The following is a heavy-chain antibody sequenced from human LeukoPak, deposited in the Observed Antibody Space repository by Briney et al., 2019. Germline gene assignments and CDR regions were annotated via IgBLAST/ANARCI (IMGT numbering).Heavy chain of an antibody. CDR3: ATPSGSYAGAAFDI. Sequence: VASVKVSCKVSGYTLTELSMHWVRQAPGKGLEWMGGFDPEDGETIYPQKFQGRVTMTEDTSTDTAYMELSSLRSEDTAVYYCATPSGSYAGAAFDIWGQGTMVTVSS. D-gene: IGHD1-26*01. CDR1: GYTLTELS. J-gene: IGHJ3*02. V-gene: IGHV1-24*01. CDR2: FDPEDGET.